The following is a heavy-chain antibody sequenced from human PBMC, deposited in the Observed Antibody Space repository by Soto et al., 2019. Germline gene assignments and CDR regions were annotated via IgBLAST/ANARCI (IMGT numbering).Heavy chain of an antibody. CDR3: ARVYDYIWGFDY. D-gene: IGHD3-16*01. Sequence: PGGSLRLSCAASGFTFSIYGMSWVRQAPGKGLEWVSAISGSGGSTYYADSVKGRFTISRDNAKNSLYLQMNSLRAEDTAVYYCARVYDYIWGFDYWGQGTLVTVSS. CDR2: ISGSGGST. V-gene: IGHV3-23*01. CDR1: GFTFSIYG. J-gene: IGHJ4*02.